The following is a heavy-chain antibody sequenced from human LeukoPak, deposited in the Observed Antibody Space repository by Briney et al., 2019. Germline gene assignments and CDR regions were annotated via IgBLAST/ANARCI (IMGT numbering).Heavy chain of an antibody. CDR1: GYTFSIYG. CDR2: ISAYNGNT. D-gene: IGHD2-21*02. Sequence: ASVKVSCKASGYTFSIYGISWVRQAPGQGLEWMGWISAYNGNTGYAQKFQGRVTMTRNTSISTAYMELSSLRSEDTAVYYCARATIHYCGGDCHWGRWFDPWGQGTLVTVSS. V-gene: IGHV1-8*02. CDR3: ARATIHYCGGDCHWGRWFDP. J-gene: IGHJ5*02.